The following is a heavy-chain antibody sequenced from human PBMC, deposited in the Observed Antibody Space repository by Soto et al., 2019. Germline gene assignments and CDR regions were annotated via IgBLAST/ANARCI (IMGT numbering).Heavy chain of an antibody. CDR1: GGSISSSNW. Sequence: SETLSLTCAVSGGSISSSNWWSWVRQPPGKGLEWIGEIYHSGSTNYNPSLKSRVTISVDKSKNQFSLKLSSVTAADTAVYYCARLYYDSSGYYGGSSKENDAFDIWGQGTMVTVSS. D-gene: IGHD3-22*01. V-gene: IGHV4-4*02. J-gene: IGHJ3*02. CDR2: IYHSGST. CDR3: ARLYYDSSGYYGGSSKENDAFDI.